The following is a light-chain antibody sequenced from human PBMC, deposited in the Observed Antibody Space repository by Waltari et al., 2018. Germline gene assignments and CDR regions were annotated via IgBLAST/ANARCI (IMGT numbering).Light chain of an antibody. J-gene: IGLJ2*01. CDR3: SSYTSSTSVV. CDR1: SSDVGGYNF. V-gene: IGLV2-14*03. Sequence: QSALTQPASVSGSPGQSITIPCTGTSSDVGGYNFVSWYQHHPGKAPKLLIYDVNNRPSGVSDRFSGSKSGNTASLTISGLQAEDEADYYCSSYTSSTSVVFGGGTQLTVL. CDR2: DVN.